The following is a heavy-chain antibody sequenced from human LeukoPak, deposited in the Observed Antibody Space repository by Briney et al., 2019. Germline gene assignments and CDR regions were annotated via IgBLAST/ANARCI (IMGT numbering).Heavy chain of an antibody. Sequence: GGSLRLSCAASGLTFSDYYMDWVRQAPGKGLEWVGRTRNRANGYTTEYAASVEGRFTVSRDNSKNSLFLQMNGLKPEDTAAYFCARAFCYSGGTCYSDYNDYWGQGALVTVSS. CDR1: GLTFSDYY. CDR2: TRNRANGYTT. J-gene: IGHJ4*02. D-gene: IGHD2-15*01. CDR3: ARAFCYSGGTCYSDYNDY. V-gene: IGHV3-72*01.